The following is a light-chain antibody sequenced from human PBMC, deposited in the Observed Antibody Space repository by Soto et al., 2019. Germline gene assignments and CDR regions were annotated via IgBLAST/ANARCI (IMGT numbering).Light chain of an antibody. J-gene: IGKJ5*01. CDR1: QSISFY. CDR2: AAS. V-gene: IGKV1-39*01. CDR3: QQRSNWIT. Sequence: DIHMAQSPSSLSASTADRVTLTFRASQSISFYLNWYQLKPGEAPKVLIYAASSLQSGVPSRFIGSGSGTDFTLTISSLEPEDFAVYYCQQRSNWITFGQGTRLEI.